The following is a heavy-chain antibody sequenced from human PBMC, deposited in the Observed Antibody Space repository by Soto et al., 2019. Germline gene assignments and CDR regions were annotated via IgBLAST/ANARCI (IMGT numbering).Heavy chain of an antibody. J-gene: IGHJ4*02. Sequence: KTSETLSLTCAVCGGSFSDYYWTWIRQPPGTGLEWIGEINHSGSTNYNPSLKSRVTISVDTSKNQFSLKLTSVTAADTAVYYCARDKITGLFDYWGQGTLVTVSS. CDR2: INHSGST. CDR3: ARDKITGLFDY. CDR1: GGSFSDYY. V-gene: IGHV4-34*01. D-gene: IGHD2-8*02.